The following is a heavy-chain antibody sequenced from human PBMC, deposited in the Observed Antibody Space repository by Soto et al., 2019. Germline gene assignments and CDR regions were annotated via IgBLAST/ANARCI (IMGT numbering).Heavy chain of an antibody. J-gene: IGHJ5*02. D-gene: IGHD1-26*01. CDR1: GYTFTSYF. Sequence: ASVKVSCKASGYTFTSYFMHWVRQAPGQGLEWMGIINPSGGSTIYAQKFQGRVTITADESTSTAYMELSSLRSEDTAVYYCARASGSYESWFDPWGQGTLVTVSS. V-gene: IGHV1-46*01. CDR2: INPSGGST. CDR3: ARASGSYESWFDP.